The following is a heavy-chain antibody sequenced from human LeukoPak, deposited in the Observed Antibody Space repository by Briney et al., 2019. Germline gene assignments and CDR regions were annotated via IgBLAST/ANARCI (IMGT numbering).Heavy chain of an antibody. D-gene: IGHD4-17*01. J-gene: IGHJ4*02. CDR2: INPSGGST. CDR1: GYTFTSYY. CDR3: ATTGPYGDYFDY. Sequence: ASVKVSCKASGYTFTSYYMHWVRQAPGQGLEWMGIINPSGGSTSYAQKFQGRVTMTEDTSTDTAYMELSSLRSEDTAVYYCATTGPYGDYFDYWGQGTLVTVSS. V-gene: IGHV1-46*01.